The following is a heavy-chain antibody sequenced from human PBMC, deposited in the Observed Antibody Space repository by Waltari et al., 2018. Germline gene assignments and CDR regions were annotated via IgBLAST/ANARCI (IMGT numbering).Heavy chain of an antibody. D-gene: IGHD6-13*01. Sequence: QVQLVQSGAEVKKPGASVKVSCKASGYTFTGYYIHWVRQAPGHGLEWMGWINPNSGGTNYAQKFQGWVTMTRDTSISTAYMELSRLRSDDTAVYYCARDRSSSWYHSYYYYGMDVWGQGTTVTVSS. J-gene: IGHJ6*02. V-gene: IGHV1-2*04. CDR2: INPNSGGT. CDR3: ARDRSSSWYHSYYYYGMDV. CDR1: GYTFTGYY.